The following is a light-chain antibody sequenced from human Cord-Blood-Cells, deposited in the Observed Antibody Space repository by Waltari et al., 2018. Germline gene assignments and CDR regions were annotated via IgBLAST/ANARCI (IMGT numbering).Light chain of an antibody. CDR2: DVS. J-gene: IGLJ3*02. CDR1: SSDVGGYNY. CDR3: SSYTSSSTPRV. Sequence: QSALTQPASVSGSPGQSITISCTGTSSDVGGYNYVSWYQQHPRKAPKLMIYDVSNRLSGVSNLFSGSKSGNTASLTISGLQAEDEADYFCSSYTSSSTPRVFGGGTKLTVL. V-gene: IGLV2-14*01.